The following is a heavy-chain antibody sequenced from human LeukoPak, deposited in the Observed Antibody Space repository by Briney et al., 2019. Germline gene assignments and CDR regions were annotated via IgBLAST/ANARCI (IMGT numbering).Heavy chain of an antibody. V-gene: IGHV4-38-2*01. Sequence: SETLSLACAVSGYSIGSGYYWGWIRQPPGKGLEWIGSIYHSGSTYYNPSLKSRVTISVDTSKNQFSLKLSSVTAADTAVYYCARAAAGRLAWFDPWGQGTLVTVSS. CDR3: ARAAAGRLAWFDP. CDR2: IYHSGST. D-gene: IGHD6-13*01. J-gene: IGHJ5*02. CDR1: GYSIGSGYY.